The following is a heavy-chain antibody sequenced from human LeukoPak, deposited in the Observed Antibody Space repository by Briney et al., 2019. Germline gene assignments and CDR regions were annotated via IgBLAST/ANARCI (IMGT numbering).Heavy chain of an antibody. Sequence: PSETLSLTCAVSGGSLSSGGYSWSWIRQPPGKGLEWIGYIYQTGSTYYNPSLKSRVTISEDRSKNQFSLELTSVTAADTAVYYCVRGTLKNWFDPWGQGTLVTVSS. CDR3: VRGTLKNWFDP. J-gene: IGHJ5*02. V-gene: IGHV4-30-2*01. CDR2: IYQTGST. CDR1: GGSLSSGGYS.